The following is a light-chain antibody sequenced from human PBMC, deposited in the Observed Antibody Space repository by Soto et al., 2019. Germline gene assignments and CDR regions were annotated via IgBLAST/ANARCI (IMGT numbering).Light chain of an antibody. Sequence: QSVLTQPASVSGSPGQSITISCSGTSSDVGSYNLVSWYQQHPGKAPKLIIYEVSNRPSGVSNRFSGSKSGNMASLTISGLQAEDEADYYCSSYTSSSILVFGGGTKVTVL. CDR2: EVS. CDR3: SSYTSSSILV. V-gene: IGLV2-14*02. J-gene: IGLJ2*01. CDR1: SSDVGSYNL.